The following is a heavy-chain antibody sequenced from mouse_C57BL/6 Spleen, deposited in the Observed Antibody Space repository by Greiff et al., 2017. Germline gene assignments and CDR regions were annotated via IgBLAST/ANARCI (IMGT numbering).Heavy chain of an antibody. J-gene: IGHJ2*01. V-gene: IGHV14-2*01. CDR1: GFNIKDYY. D-gene: IGHD2-5*01. Sequence: VQLQQSGAELVKPGASVKLSCTASGFNIKDYYMHWVKQRTEQGLEWIGRIDPEDGETKYAPKFPGKATITADTSSNTAYLQLSSLTSEDTAVYYCARECYSNYSALFDYWGQGTTLTVSS. CDR2: IDPEDGET. CDR3: ARECYSNYSALFDY.